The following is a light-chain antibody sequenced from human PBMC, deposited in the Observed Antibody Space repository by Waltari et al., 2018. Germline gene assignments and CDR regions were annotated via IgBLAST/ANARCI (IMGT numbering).Light chain of an antibody. V-gene: IGKV3-20*01. J-gene: IGKJ4*01. Sequence: IVLTQSPDTLSLSPGQRATLSCRASQTINNNFLVWYQQKPGQAPRLIIHGASSRATGFPDRFSGSGSGTDFTLTISSLKPEDSAVYYCQQYDGSVLTFGGGTKDEI. CDR2: GAS. CDR3: QQYDGSVLT. CDR1: QTINNNF.